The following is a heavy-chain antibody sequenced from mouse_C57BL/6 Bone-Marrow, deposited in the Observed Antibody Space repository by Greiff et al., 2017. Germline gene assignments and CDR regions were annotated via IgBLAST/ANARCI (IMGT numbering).Heavy chain of an antibody. J-gene: IGHJ2*01. V-gene: IGHV1-59*01. CDR2: SDTSDSYT. CDR3: ARDYFGSSYDY. CDR1: GYTFTSYW. Sequence: QVQLQQPGAELVRPGPSVTLSCKASGYTFTSYWLHWVKQRPGPGLEWIGVSDTSDSYTNYNQKFKGKATLTVDTSSSTAYMQLSSLTSEDSAVYYCARDYFGSSYDYWGQGTTLTVSS. D-gene: IGHD1-1*01.